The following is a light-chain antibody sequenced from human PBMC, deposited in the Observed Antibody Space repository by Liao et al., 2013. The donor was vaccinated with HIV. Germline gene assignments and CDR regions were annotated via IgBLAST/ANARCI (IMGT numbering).Light chain of an antibody. V-gene: IGLV3-1*01. J-gene: IGLJ2*01. CDR3: QASDSTTDVV. CDR2: QDT. Sequence: SYELTQPPSVSVSPGQTASITCTGHTLGDKHVSWYQQKPGQSPVLVIYQDTNRPSGIPARFSGSNSGNTATLTISETQALDEADYYCQASDSTTDVVFGGGTRLTVV. CDR1: TLGDKH.